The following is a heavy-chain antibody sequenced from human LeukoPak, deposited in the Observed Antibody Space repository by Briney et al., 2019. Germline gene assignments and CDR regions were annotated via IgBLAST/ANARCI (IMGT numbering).Heavy chain of an antibody. Sequence: PRASVKVSCKASGYTFTSYGISWVRQAPGQGLEWMGWISAYNGNTNYAQKLQGRVTMTTDTSTSTAYMELRSLRSDDTAVYYCARLLVVAATPTMPDYWGQGTLVTVSS. J-gene: IGHJ4*02. CDR2: ISAYNGNT. D-gene: IGHD2-15*01. CDR1: GYTFTSYG. V-gene: IGHV1-18*01. CDR3: ARLLVVAATPTMPDY.